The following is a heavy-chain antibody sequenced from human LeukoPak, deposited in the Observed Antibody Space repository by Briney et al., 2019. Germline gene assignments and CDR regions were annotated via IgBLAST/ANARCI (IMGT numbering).Heavy chain of an antibody. CDR2: ISSSSSYI. D-gene: IGHD2-2*01. Sequence: AGGSLRLSCAASGFTFSSYSMNWVRQAPGKGLEWVSSISSSSSYIYYADSVKGRFTISRDNAKNPLYLQMNSLRAEDTAVYYCARGERGLYCSSTSCYPVLGGQGTLVTVSS. V-gene: IGHV3-21*01. CDR1: GFTFSSYS. CDR3: ARGERGLYCSSTSCYPVL. J-gene: IGHJ4*02.